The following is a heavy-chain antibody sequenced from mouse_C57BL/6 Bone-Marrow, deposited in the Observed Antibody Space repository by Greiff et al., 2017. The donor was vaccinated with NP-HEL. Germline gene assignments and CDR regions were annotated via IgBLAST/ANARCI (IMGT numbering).Heavy chain of an antibody. CDR2: IDPSDSYT. Sequence: QVHVKQPGAELVMPGASVKLSCKASGYTFTSYWMHWVKQRPGQGLEWIGEIDPSDSYTNYNQKFKGKSTLTVDKSSSTAYMQLSSLTSEDSAVYYCARGLPIYYYGSKWFAYWGQGTLVTVSA. V-gene: IGHV1-69*01. CDR1: GYTFTSYW. J-gene: IGHJ3*01. D-gene: IGHD1-1*01. CDR3: ARGLPIYYYGSKWFAY.